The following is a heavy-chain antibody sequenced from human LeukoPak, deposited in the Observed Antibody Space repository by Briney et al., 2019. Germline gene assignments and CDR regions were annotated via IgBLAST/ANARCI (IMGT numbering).Heavy chain of an antibody. Sequence: ASVKVSCKASGYTFTGYYMHWVRQAPGQGLEWMGWINPNSGDTNYAQKFQGRVTLTRDTSISTAYMELSSLRSDDTAVYYCARDGNFDYWGQGTLVTVSS. CDR3: ARDGNFDY. V-gene: IGHV1-2*02. CDR1: GYTFTGYY. CDR2: INPNSGDT. J-gene: IGHJ4*02.